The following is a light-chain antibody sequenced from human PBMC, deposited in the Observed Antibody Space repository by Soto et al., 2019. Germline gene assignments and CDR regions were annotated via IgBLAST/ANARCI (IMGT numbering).Light chain of an antibody. V-gene: IGKV1-39*01. Sequence: DIQMTQSPSSLSASVGDRVTITCRASQSISNYLHWYQQKPGKAPKLLISAASSLQSGVPSRFSGTGSGQDFRLTISGLQPNDLAAYYCQDSFATPGRFDQGTKVEIK. J-gene: IGKJ1*01. CDR3: QDSFATPGR. CDR1: QSISNY. CDR2: AAS.